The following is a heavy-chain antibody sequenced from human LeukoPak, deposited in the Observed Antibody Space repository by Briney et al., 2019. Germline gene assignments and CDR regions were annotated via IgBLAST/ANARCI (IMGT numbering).Heavy chain of an antibody. CDR2: IYPGDSDT. J-gene: IGHJ4*02. Sequence: GESLKISCKASGYSFTYYLIAWVRQMPGKGLEWMGIIYPGDSDTKYSPSFQGQVTISADKSTNTAYLQWSSLEASDTAMYYCARHLGGDRTSGYYNYWGQGTLVTVSS. V-gene: IGHV5-51*01. D-gene: IGHD3-3*01. CDR1: GYSFTYYL. CDR3: ARHLGGDRTSGYYNY.